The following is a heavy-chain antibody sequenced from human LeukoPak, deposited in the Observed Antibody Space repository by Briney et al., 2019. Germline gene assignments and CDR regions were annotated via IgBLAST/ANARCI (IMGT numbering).Heavy chain of an antibody. CDR2: ISYDGSNK. J-gene: IGHJ4*02. CDR3: ARSLDILTGYYNVRFDY. V-gene: IGHV3-30*04. CDR1: GFTFSSYA. Sequence: PGGTLRLSCAASGFTFSSYAMHWVRQAPGKGLEWVAVISYDGSNKYYADSVKGRFTISRDNSKNTLYLQMNSLRAEDTAVYYCARSLDILTGYYNVRFDYWGQGTLVTVSS. D-gene: IGHD3-9*01.